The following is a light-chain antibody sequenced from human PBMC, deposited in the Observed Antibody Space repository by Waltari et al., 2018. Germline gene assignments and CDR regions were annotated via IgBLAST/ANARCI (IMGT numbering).Light chain of an antibody. V-gene: IGKV3-15*01. J-gene: IGKJ4*01. CDR3: QQYNQWPLT. Sequence: EIVMTQSPATLSVSRGGSATLSCRASLISDDRWAWYQQEPGHPPRLLSHSAATRDTGIPVRFSGSGSGTDFTLTITGLQSEDFAVYFCQQYNQWPLTFGRGTKVEIK. CDR1: LISDDR. CDR2: SAA.